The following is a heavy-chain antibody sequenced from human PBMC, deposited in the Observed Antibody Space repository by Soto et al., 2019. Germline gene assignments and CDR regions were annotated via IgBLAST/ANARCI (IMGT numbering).Heavy chain of an antibody. J-gene: IGHJ6*02. Sequence: ASVKGSCKASGYTFTSYYMHWVRQAPGQGLEWMGIINPSGGSTSYAQKFQGRVTMTRDTSTSTVYMELSSLRSEDTAVYYCAILTVTAYYYSYGMDVWGQGTTVTV. V-gene: IGHV1-46*01. CDR2: INPSGGST. CDR3: AILTVTAYYYSYGMDV. D-gene: IGHD2-21*02. CDR1: GYTFTSYY.